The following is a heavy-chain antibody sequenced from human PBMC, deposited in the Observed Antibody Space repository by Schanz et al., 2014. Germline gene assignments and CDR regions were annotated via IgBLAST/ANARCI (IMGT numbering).Heavy chain of an antibody. CDR1: GFTFNNYG. CDR3: AKDRRDNYGSGTFYFEH. V-gene: IGHV3-33*06. CDR2: IWYDGTDR. J-gene: IGHJ4*02. D-gene: IGHD3-10*01. Sequence: QVQLVESGGGVVRPGRSLRLSCAASGFTFNNYGMHWVRQAPGKGLEWVAVIWYDGTDRYYADSVKGRFTISRDNSKNTLYLQMSSLRAEDTALYFCAKDRRDNYGSGTFYFEHWGQGTLVTVSS.